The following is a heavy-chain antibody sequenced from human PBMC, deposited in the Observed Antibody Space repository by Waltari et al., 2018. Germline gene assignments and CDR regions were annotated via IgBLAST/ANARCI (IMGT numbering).Heavy chain of an antibody. J-gene: IGHJ5*02. D-gene: IGHD6-19*01. Sequence: EVQVLESGGGLVQPGGSLRLSCAASGFSFGRYAVSWVRQAPGKGLEWVSAMSGSAGNTYYSDSVKGRFTLSRDNSNNTVYLQMNSLRADDTAVYYCAKGGLSSSWPKNWFDPWGQGTLVTVSS. CDR2: MSGSAGNT. CDR1: GFSFGRYA. V-gene: IGHV3-23*01. CDR3: AKGGLSSSWPKNWFDP.